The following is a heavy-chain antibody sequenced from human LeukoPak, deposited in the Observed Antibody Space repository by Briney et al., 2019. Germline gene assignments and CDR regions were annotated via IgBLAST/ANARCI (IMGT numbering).Heavy chain of an antibody. CDR1: EFTFSSYA. CDR2: ISGSGGST. V-gene: IGHV3-23*01. D-gene: IGHD3-22*01. J-gene: IGHJ4*02. CDR3: AKKSGIVVISNVDY. Sequence: PGGSLRLSCAASEFTFSSYAMSWVRQAPGKGLEWVSAISGSGGSTYYADSVKGRFTISRDNSKNTLYLQMNSLRAEDTAVYYCAKKSGIVVISNVDYWGQGTLVTVSS.